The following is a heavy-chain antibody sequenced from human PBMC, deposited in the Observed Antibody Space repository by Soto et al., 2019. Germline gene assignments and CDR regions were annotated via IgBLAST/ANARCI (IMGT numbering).Heavy chain of an antibody. D-gene: IGHD2-21*01. J-gene: IGHJ4*02. CDR3: ARDVVGLTHFDY. CDR2: TYYIGRT. Sequence: QVQLQESGPGLVKPSETLSLTCTVSGDSISTYYWNWIRQPLGKGLEWIGYTYYIGRTNYNPSLKIRVTISLDTSRNQLSLNLNSVTAADTAIYYCARDVVGLTHFDYWGQGILVTVSS. CDR1: GDSISTYY. V-gene: IGHV4-59*13.